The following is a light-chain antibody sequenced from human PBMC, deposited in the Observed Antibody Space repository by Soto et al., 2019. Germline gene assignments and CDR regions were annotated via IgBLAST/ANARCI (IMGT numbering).Light chain of an antibody. Sequence: EIVMTQSPATLSVSPGERATLSCRASRSISSNLAWYQQKPGQAPRLLIYGASTRATGIPARFSGSGSGTEFTLTISTLQSEDFAVYYCQQSNNWHPLTFGGGTKLEMK. CDR3: QQSNNWHPLT. J-gene: IGKJ4*01. V-gene: IGKV3-15*01. CDR2: GAS. CDR1: RSISSN.